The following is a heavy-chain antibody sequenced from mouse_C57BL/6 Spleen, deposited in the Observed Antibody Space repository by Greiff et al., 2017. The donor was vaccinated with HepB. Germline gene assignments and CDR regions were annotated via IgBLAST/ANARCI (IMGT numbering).Heavy chain of an antibody. J-gene: IGHJ3*01. V-gene: IGHV1-64*01. CDR2: IHPNSGST. CDR1: GYTFTSYW. CDR3: ARPYYDYDGFAY. D-gene: IGHD2-4*01. Sequence: QVQLQQPGAELVKPGASVKLSCKASGYTFTSYWMHWVKQRPGQGLEWIGMIHPNSGSTNYNEKFESKATLTVDKSSSTAYMQLSSLTSEDSAVYYWARPYYDYDGFAYWGQGTLVTVSA.